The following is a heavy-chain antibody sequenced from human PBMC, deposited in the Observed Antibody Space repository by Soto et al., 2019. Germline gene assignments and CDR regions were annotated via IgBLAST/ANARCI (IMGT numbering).Heavy chain of an antibody. V-gene: IGHV6-1*01. D-gene: IGHD5-18*01. CDR3: ARAFGGYSYGSYYYGMDV. Sequence: SPTLSLTCAISGDRVSSNSAAWNWIRQSPSRGLEWLGRTYYRSKWYNDYAVSVKSRITINPDTSKNQFSLQLNSVTPEDTAVYYCARAFGGYSYGSYYYGMDVWGQGTTVTVSS. J-gene: IGHJ6*02. CDR2: TYYRSKWYN. CDR1: GDRVSSNSAA.